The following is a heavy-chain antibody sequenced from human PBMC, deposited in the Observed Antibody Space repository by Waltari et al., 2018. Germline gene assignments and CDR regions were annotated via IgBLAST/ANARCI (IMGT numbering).Heavy chain of an antibody. Sequence: EVQLLESGGGLVQPGGSLRLSCAASGSTFSSYAMSWVRQAPGKGLEWVSAVSGRSNTYYAESVKGRFTISRDNSKNTVYLQMNSLRAEDTAVYYCAKDSGWLVYFASWGQGTLVTVSS. CDR2: VSGRSNT. V-gene: IGHV3-23*01. D-gene: IGHD6-19*01. CDR3: AKDSGWLVYFAS. CDR1: GSTFSSYA. J-gene: IGHJ4*02.